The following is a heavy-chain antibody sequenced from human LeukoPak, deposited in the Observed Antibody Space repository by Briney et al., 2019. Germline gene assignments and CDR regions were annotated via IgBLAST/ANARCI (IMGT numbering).Heavy chain of an antibody. J-gene: IGHJ4*02. CDR2: IYYSGSI. CDR3: ARDGGSDSSGYHY. CDR1: GASTSSGDYY. V-gene: IGHV4-30-4*08. Sequence: SQTLSLTCTVSGASTSSGDYYWSWIRQPPGKGLEWFGYIYYSGSIYYNRSLKSRFTISVDTSKNQFSLKLSSVTAADAAEYYCARDGGSDSSGYHYWGQGTLVTVSS. D-gene: IGHD3-22*01.